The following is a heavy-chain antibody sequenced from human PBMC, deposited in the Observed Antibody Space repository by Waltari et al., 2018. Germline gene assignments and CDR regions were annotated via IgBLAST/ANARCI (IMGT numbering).Heavy chain of an antibody. J-gene: IGHJ4*02. CDR1: GFTFSSYA. V-gene: IGHV3-30-3*01. CDR2: ISYDGSNK. Sequence: QVQLVESGGGVVQPGRSLRLACAASGFTFSSYAMHWVRQAPGKGLEWVAVISYDGSNKYYADSVKGRFTISRDNSKNTLYLQMNSLRAEDTAVYYCARGQFHFDYWGQGTLVTVSS. CDR3: ARGQFHFDY.